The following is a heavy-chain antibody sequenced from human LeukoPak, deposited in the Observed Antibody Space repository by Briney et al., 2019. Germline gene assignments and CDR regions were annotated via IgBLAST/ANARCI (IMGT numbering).Heavy chain of an antibody. CDR2: TNAGNGDT. CDR1: GYTFTSYY. D-gene: IGHD4-17*01. CDR3: ARETSVTQNDAFDI. J-gene: IGHJ3*02. Sequence: ASVKVSCKASGYTFTSYYMHWVRQAPGQGLEWMGWTNAGNGDTKYSQNFQGTVSITRDTSASTAYMELSSLRSEDTAVYYCARETSVTQNDAFDIWGQGTMVTVSS. V-gene: IGHV1-3*01.